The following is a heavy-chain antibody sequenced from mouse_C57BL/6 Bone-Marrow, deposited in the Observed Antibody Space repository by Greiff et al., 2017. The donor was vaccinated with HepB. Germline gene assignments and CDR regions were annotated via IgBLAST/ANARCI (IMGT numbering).Heavy chain of an antibody. D-gene: IGHD3-2*02. CDR3: TRDRQLRPSMDY. CDR1: GFTFSSYA. J-gene: IGHJ4*01. V-gene: IGHV5-9-1*02. CDR2: ISSGGDYI. Sequence: EVQVVESGEGLVKPGGSLKLSCAASGFTFSSYAMSWVRQTPEKRLEWVAYISSGGDYIYYADTVKGRFTISRDNARNTLYLQMSSLKSEDTAMYYCTRDRQLRPSMDYWGQGTSVTVSS.